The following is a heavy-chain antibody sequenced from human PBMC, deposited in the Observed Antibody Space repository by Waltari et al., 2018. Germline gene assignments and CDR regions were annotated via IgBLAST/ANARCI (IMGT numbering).Heavy chain of an antibody. Sequence: QVQLVESGGGVVQPGGSLRLSCAASVFPFSSSGMHWVRQAPGKGLGWVELIRDDGSNKYYEDSVKGRFTISRDNSKNTLYLQMNSLRAEDTAVYYCAKDQGLNWGRFDYWGQGTLVTVSS. D-gene: IGHD7-27*01. CDR2: IRDDGSNK. J-gene: IGHJ4*02. V-gene: IGHV3-30*02. CDR3: AKDQGLNWGRFDY. CDR1: VFPFSSSG.